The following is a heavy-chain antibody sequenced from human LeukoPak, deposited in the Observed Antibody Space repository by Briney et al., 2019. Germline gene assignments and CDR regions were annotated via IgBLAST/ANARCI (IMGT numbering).Heavy chain of an antibody. CDR1: GFTFSSYA. V-gene: IGHV3-30*01. CDR3: ARAVSKHTTFVY. J-gene: IGHJ4*02. CDR2: ISYDGSNK. D-gene: IGHD1-1*01. Sequence: PGGSLRLSCAASGFTFSSYAMHWVRQAPGKGLEWVAVISYDGSNKYYADSVKGRFTICRDNSKNALYLQMKSVRAEDTAVYYCARAVSKHTTFVYWGQGTLVSVSS.